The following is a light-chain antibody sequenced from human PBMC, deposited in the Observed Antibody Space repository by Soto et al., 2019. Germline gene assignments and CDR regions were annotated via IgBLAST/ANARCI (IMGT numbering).Light chain of an antibody. CDR3: QQYYSYWT. CDR2: DAS. J-gene: IGKJ1*01. CDR1: QSIGRW. V-gene: IGKV1-5*01. Sequence: STLSASVGDTVTVTCRASQSIGRWLAWYQQKPGKAPKLLIFDASTLENGVPARFSGSRSGPEFSLTISSLQPDDFATYYCQQYYSYWTFGQGTKVDIK.